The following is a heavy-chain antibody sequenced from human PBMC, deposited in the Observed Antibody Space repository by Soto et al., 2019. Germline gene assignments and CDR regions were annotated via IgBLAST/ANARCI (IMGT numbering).Heavy chain of an antibody. CDR3: ARSVTVTTSPYYYYMDV. V-gene: IGHV4-59*01. Sequence: LSETLSLTCTVSGGSISSYYWSWIRQPPGKGLEWIGYIYYSGSTNYNPSLKSRVTISVDTSKNQFSLKLSSVTAADTAVYYCARSVTVTTSPYYYYMDVWGKGTTVTVSS. D-gene: IGHD4-4*01. CDR1: GGSISSYY. J-gene: IGHJ6*03. CDR2: IYYSGST.